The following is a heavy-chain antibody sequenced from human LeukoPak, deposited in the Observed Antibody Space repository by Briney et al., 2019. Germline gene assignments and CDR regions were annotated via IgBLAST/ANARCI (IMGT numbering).Heavy chain of an antibody. D-gene: IGHD6-6*01. V-gene: IGHV3-23*01. J-gene: IGHJ4*02. CDR3: AKASSGAARPRTVQGAYCFDY. CDR1: GCTFLSYA. CDR2: INCCGGNT. Sequence: GGSVTLSCPASGCTFLSYALNWLRPATGKGLAWVCAINCCGGNTYYADCVKGRSTIPSDNSKHTQYLETNSLRAEATAVYYCAKASSGAARPRTVQGAYCFDYWGQGTLVTVSS.